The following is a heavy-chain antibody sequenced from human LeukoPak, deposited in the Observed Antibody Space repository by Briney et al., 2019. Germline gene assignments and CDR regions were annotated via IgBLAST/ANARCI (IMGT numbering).Heavy chain of an antibody. D-gene: IGHD2-2*02. CDR1: GGSISSGGYY. CDR2: INHSGST. J-gene: IGHJ4*02. CDR3: ARGLGYCSSTSCYISWIRTYYFDY. V-gene: IGHV4-39*07. Sequence: SETLSLTCTVSGGSISSGGYYWSWIRQPPGKGLEWIGEINHSGSTNYNPSLKSRVAISVDTSKNQFSLKLSSVTAADTAVYYCARGLGYCSSTSCYISWIRTYYFDYWGQGTLVTVSS.